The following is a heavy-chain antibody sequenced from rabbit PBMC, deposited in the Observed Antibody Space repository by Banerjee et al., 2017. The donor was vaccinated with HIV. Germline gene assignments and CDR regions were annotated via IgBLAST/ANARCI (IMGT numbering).Heavy chain of an antibody. CDR2: IYAGSSGST. CDR3: ARDNAGYAGYGYYYFNL. D-gene: IGHD8-1*01. J-gene: IGHJ4*01. V-gene: IGHV1S40*01. Sequence: QSLEESGGDLVKPGASLTLTCTASGIDFSSTCYMCWVRQAPGKGLEWIACIYAGSSGSTYYASWAKGRFTISKTSSTTVTLQMTSLTAADTATYFCARDNAGYAGYGYYYFNLWGPGTLVTVS. CDR1: GIDFSSTCY.